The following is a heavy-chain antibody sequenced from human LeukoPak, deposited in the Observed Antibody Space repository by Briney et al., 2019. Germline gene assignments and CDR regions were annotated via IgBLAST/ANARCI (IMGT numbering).Heavy chain of an antibody. D-gene: IGHD3-3*01. J-gene: IGHJ5*02. Sequence: SETLSLTCAVYGGSFSGYYWSWIRQPPGKGLEWIGEINHSGSTNYNPSLKSRVTISVDTSKNQFSLKLSSVTAADTAVYYCARHVYYDFWSGYFGVRWFDPWGQGTLVTVSS. CDR2: INHSGST. CDR1: GGSFSGYY. V-gene: IGHV4-34*01. CDR3: ARHVYYDFWSGYFGVRWFDP.